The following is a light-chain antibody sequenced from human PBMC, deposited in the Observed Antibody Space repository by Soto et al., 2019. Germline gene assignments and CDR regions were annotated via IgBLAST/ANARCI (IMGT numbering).Light chain of an antibody. CDR3: QQHYSTPRGT. Sequence: DIVMTQSPDSLAVSLGERATINCKSSQSVLYSSNNKNYLAWYQQKPGQPPKLLIYWASTRESGVPDRFSGSGSGTDFTLTISSLQAEDVAVYYCQQHYSTPRGTFGQGTKLEIK. CDR1: QSVLYSSNNKNY. J-gene: IGKJ2*02. CDR2: WAS. V-gene: IGKV4-1*01.